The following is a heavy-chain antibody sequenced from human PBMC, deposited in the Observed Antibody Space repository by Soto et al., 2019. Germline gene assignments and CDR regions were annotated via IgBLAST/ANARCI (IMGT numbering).Heavy chain of an antibody. J-gene: IGHJ6*02. Sequence: SETLSLTCTVSGGSISSSSYYWGWIRQPPGKGLEWIGSLYYSGSTYYNPSLTRRVTISVDTSKTQLSLQVSSVTAAAPAAHYWATQALLSLYYYYGMDVWGQGATVSVS. CDR3: ATQALLSLYYYYGMDV. CDR1: GGSISSSSYY. CDR2: LYYSGST. D-gene: IGHD2-2*01. V-gene: IGHV4-39*01.